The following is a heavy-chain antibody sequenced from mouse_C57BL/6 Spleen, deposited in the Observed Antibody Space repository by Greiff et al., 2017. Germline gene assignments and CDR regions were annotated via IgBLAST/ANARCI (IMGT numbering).Heavy chain of an antibody. CDR2: INPNNGGT. CDR1: GYTFTDYY. CDR3: ARRGLYYSNYYFDY. D-gene: IGHD2-5*01. J-gene: IGHJ2*01. Sequence: EVQLQQSGPELVKPGASVKISCKASGYTFTDYYMNWVKQSHGKSLEWIGDINPNNGGTSYNQKFKGKATLTVDKSSSTAYMELRSLTSEDSAVYYWARRGLYYSNYYFDYWGQGTTLTVSS. V-gene: IGHV1-26*01.